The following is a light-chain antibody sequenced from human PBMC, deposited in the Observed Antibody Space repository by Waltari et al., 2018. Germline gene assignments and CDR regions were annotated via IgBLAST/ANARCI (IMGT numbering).Light chain of an antibody. CDR3: QQFQSHLRT. CDR1: PSVLHSSNNKNY. V-gene: IGKV4-1*01. Sequence: DIVMTPSTESLAVSRGVRATIPCTSRPSVLHSSNNKNYFAWYQQTPGQPPKLLIYWASTRKSGVPDRFSGSGSGTDFTLTISSLQAEDVAVYYCQQFQSHLRTFGQGTKVEIK. J-gene: IGKJ1*01. CDR2: WAS.